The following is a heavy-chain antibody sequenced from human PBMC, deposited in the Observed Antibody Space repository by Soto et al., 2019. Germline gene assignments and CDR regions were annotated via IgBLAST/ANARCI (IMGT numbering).Heavy chain of an antibody. CDR3: AHIPNYYQYDWFDP. D-gene: IGHD3-16*01. CDR1: GFSLTTRGVG. V-gene: IGHV2-5*02. J-gene: IGHJ5*02. CDR2: IYWDDDK. Sequence: QITLKESGPPLVEPTQTLTLTCTFSGFSLTTRGVGVGWIRQPPGKALECLALIYWDDDKRYSPSLQSRLSITKDTSKNQVVLTMTNVDPVDTATYDCAHIPNYYQYDWFDPWGQGNLVSVSS.